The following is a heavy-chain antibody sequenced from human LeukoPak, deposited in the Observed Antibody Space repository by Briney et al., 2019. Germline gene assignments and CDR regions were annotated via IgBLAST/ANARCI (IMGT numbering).Heavy chain of an antibody. CDR1: GFTFSSYG. J-gene: IGHJ4*02. D-gene: IGHD3-3*01. V-gene: IGHV3-30*02. CDR3: AKDGTIFGVVINPVDY. Sequence: GGSLRLSCAASGFTFSSYGMHWVRQAPGKGLEWVAFIRYDGSNKYYADSVKGRFTISRDNSKNTLYLQMSSLRAEDTAVYYCAKDGTIFGVVINPVDYWGQGTLVTVSS. CDR2: IRYDGSNK.